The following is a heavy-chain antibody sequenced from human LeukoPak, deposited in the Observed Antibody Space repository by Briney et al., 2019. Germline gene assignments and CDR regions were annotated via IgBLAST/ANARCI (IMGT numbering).Heavy chain of an antibody. V-gene: IGHV4-59*01. CDR1: GDSISNYY. CDR3: ARVNNGRFDY. Sequence: SETLSLTCTVSGDSISNYYWSWIRQPPGKGLEWIGQIYYSGNPNYNPSLKSRVTISVDTSKNQFSLKLTSVTAADTALYYCARVNNGRFDYWGQGTLVTVSS. D-gene: IGHD2-8*01. CDR2: IYYSGNP. J-gene: IGHJ4*02.